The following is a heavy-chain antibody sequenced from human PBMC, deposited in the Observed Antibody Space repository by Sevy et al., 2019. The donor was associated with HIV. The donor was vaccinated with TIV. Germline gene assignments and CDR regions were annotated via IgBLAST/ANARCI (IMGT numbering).Heavy chain of an antibody. J-gene: IGHJ5*01. V-gene: IGHV2-5*02. CDR2: IYWDDDK. D-gene: IGHD3-10*01. CDR3: AHCSYDSGSYYNWFDS. CDR1: GFSLSGVG. Sequence: SGPTLVKPTQTLTLTCTFSGFSLSGVGVGWIRQPPGKALEWLALIYWDDDKHYSPSLKSRLTITKDTSKNQVVLTLTDMDPVDTATYYCAHCSYDSGSYYNWFDSWGQGTLVTVSS.